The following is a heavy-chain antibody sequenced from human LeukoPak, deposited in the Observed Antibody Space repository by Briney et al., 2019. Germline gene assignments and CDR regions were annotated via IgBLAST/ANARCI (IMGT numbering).Heavy chain of an antibody. CDR3: ARSGYYDSSGYFVSNGMDV. J-gene: IGHJ6*02. D-gene: IGHD3-22*01. V-gene: IGHV3-30-3*01. CDR1: GFTFSSYA. CDR2: ISYDGSNK. Sequence: GGSLRLSCAASGFTFSSYAMHWVRQAPGKGLEWVAVISYDGSNKYYADSVKGRFTISRDNAKNSLYLQMNSLRAEDTAVYYCARSGYYDSSGYFVSNGMDVWGQGTTVTVSS.